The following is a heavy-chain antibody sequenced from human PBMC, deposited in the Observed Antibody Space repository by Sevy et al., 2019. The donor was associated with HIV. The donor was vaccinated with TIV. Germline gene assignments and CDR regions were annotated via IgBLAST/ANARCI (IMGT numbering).Heavy chain of an antibody. CDR3: ARGGYYYDNAAYYTLDS. CDR1: GFTFSNYA. CDR2: IWSDGAYQ. V-gene: IGHV3-33*01. J-gene: IGHJ4*02. D-gene: IGHD3-22*01. Sequence: GSLRLSCAATGFTFSNYAMHWVRQAPGKGMEWVAIIWSDGAYQYHGDSVKGRFTISRDNSKNTLYLQMNNVRVEDTAVYYCARGGYYYDNAAYYTLDSWGQGTLVTVSS.